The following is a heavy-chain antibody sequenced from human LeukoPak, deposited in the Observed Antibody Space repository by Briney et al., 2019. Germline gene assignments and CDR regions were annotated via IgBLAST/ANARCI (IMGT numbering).Heavy chain of an antibody. CDR3: ARDLQYYYDSSGYYDY. Sequence: GASVKVSCKASGYTFTGYYMHWVRQAPGQGLEWMGWINPNSGGTNYAQKFQGRVTMTRDTSISTAYMELSRLRSDDTAVYYCARDLQYYYDSSGYYDYWGQGTLVTVSS. V-gene: IGHV1-2*02. D-gene: IGHD3-22*01. CDR2: INPNSGGT. J-gene: IGHJ4*02. CDR1: GYTFTGYY.